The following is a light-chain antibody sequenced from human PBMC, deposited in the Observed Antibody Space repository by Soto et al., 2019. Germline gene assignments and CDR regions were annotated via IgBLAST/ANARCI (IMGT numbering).Light chain of an antibody. V-gene: IGKV1-5*01. Sequence: ASVGDRVTITCRASQSISSWLAWYQQKPGKAPKLLIYDASSLESGVPSRFSGSGSGTEFTLTISSLQPDDFATYYCQQYNSYSWTFGQGTKVDIK. CDR1: QSISSW. J-gene: IGKJ1*01. CDR2: DAS. CDR3: QQYNSYSWT.